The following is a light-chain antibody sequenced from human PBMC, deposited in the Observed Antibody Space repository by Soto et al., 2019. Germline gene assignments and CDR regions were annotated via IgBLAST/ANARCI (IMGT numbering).Light chain of an antibody. CDR2: DAS. J-gene: IGKJ3*01. CDR1: QSISTW. CDR3: QQYKNYLT. Sequence: DIQMTQSPSTLSASVGDRVTITCRASQSISTWLAWYQQKPGKAPKVLIYDASSLESGVPSRFGGSGSGTEFTLTISSLQPDDFATYYCQQYKNYLTFGPGTKVDIK. V-gene: IGKV1-5*01.